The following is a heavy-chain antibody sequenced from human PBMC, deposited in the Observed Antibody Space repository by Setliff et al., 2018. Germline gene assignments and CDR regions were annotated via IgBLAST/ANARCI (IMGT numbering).Heavy chain of an antibody. D-gene: IGHD2-8*02. Sequence: ETLSLTCAVYGGSFSGYYWSWIRQPPGKGLEWIGEINHSGSTNYSPSLKSRVTISVDTSKNQFSLKLSSVTAADTALYYCTVYNTGSSKDHYWGQGTPVTVSS. CDR2: INHSGST. V-gene: IGHV4-34*01. CDR1: GGSFSGYY. J-gene: IGHJ4*02. CDR3: TVYNTGSSKDHY.